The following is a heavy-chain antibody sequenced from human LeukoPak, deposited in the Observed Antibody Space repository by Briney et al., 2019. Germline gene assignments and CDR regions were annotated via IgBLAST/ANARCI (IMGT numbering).Heavy chain of an antibody. V-gene: IGHV3-30-3*01. J-gene: IGHJ4*02. D-gene: IGHD3-10*01. CDR1: GFTFSNYA. CDR3: AKVPFFYGSGSAYFDH. CDR2: ISKDGVNE. Sequence: GGSLRLSCAASGFTFSNYAMSWVRQAPGKGLEWVAVISKDGVNEYYADSVKGRFTISRDNSKNTLYVQMNSLRAEDTAVYYCAKVPFFYGSGSAYFDHWGQGTLVTVSS.